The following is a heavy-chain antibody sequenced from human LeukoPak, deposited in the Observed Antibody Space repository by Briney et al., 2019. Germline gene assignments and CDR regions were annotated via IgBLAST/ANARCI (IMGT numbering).Heavy chain of an antibody. V-gene: IGHV4-59*08. CDR3: AGQVYDFWSGNTKAFDI. Sequence: ETLSLTCTVSGGSISSYYWSWIRQPPGKGLEWIGYIYYSGSTNYNPSLKSRVTISVDTSKNQFSLKLSSVTAADTAVYYCAGQVYDFWSGNTKAFDIWGQGTMVTVSS. J-gene: IGHJ3*02. D-gene: IGHD3-3*01. CDR1: GGSISSYY. CDR2: IYYSGST.